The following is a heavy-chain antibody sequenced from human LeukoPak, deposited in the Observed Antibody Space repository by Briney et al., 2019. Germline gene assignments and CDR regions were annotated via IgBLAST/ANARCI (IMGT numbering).Heavy chain of an antibody. CDR3: ARSGEGYYFDY. CDR2: INWNGGST. Sequence: GGSLRLSRAASGFTFDDYGMSWVRQAPGKGLEWVSGINWNGGSTGYADSVKGRFTISRDNAKNSLYLQMNSLRAEDTALYYCARSGEGYYFDYWGQGTLVTVSS. J-gene: IGHJ4*02. D-gene: IGHD3-16*01. V-gene: IGHV3-20*04. CDR1: GFTFDDYG.